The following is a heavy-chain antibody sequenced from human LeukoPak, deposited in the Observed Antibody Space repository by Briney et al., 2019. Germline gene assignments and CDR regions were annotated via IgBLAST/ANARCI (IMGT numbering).Heavy chain of an antibody. D-gene: IGHD3-10*01. CDR3: ARDSGTTGEVKFDP. J-gene: IGHJ5*02. V-gene: IGHV4-4*07. CDR2: IYGSGST. Sequence: SETLSLTCAVYGGSFSSYYWSWIRQPAGKGLEWIGRIYGSGSTTYNPSLKSRVTMSLDMSKNQFFLKLSSVTAADTAVYYCARDSGTTGEVKFDPWGQGTLVTVSS. CDR1: GGSFSSYY.